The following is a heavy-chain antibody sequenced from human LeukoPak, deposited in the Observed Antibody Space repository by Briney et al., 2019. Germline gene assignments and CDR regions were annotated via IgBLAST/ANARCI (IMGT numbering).Heavy chain of an antibody. V-gene: IGHV3-7*01. CDR2: IQEDGKKR. CDR3: AKDIVGGGDDY. J-gene: IGHJ4*02. D-gene: IGHD2-21*02. Sequence: PGGSLRLSCEASGFTFTKFWMRWVRQAPGKGLEWVANIQEDGKKRKYVDSVRGRFTISRDNAKTSIYLQMNSLRVEDTAVYYCAKDIVGGGDDYWGQGTLVIVSS. CDR1: GFTFTKFW.